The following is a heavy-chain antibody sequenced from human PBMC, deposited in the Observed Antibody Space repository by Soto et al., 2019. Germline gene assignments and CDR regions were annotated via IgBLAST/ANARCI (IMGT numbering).Heavy chain of an antibody. V-gene: IGHV1-69*01. Sequence: QVQLVQSGAEVKKPGSSVKVSCKTSRDTFNKYAFNWVRQAPGQGLEWMGWLIPIFSSRNYAEKFQGRVTITADDSTSTAYMELRSRRFEDTAGYYCARGETYIGVWGQGTTVTVSS. J-gene: IGHJ6*02. CDR3: ARGETYIGV. CDR1: RDTFNKYA. D-gene: IGHD1-26*01. CDR2: LIPIFSSR.